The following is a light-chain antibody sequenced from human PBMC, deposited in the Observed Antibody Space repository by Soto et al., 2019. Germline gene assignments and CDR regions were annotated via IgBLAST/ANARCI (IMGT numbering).Light chain of an antibody. CDR3: QQYNSYST. CDR1: QSISSW. CDR2: DAS. V-gene: IGKV1-5*01. Sequence: DIQMTQSPSTLSASVGDRVTITCRASQSISSWLAWYQQKPGKAPKLLIYDASVLASGVPSRFSGSGSGTEFTLTISSLQPDDFATYYCQQYNSYSTCGQGTKVEIK. J-gene: IGKJ1*01.